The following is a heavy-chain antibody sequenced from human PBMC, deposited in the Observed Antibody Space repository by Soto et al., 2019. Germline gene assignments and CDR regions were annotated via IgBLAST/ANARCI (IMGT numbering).Heavy chain of an antibody. Sequence: GGSLRLSCAASGFTFSSYDMHWVRQATGKGLEWVSAIGTAGDTYYPGSVKGRFTISRENAKNSLYLQMNSLRAEDTAVYYCARGAEWLVGITLFDYWGQGTLVTVSS. J-gene: IGHJ4*02. CDR3: ARGAEWLVGITLFDY. CDR2: IGTAGDT. CDR1: GFTFSSYD. D-gene: IGHD6-19*01. V-gene: IGHV3-13*01.